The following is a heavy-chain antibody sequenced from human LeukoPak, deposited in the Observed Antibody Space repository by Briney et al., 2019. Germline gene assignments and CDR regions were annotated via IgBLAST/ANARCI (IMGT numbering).Heavy chain of an antibody. CDR2: INPNSGGT. V-gene: IGHV1-2*02. Sequence: GASVKVSCKASGYTFTGYYMHWVRQAPGQGLEWMGWINPNSGGTNYAQKFQGRVTMTRDTSISTAYMELSRLRPDDTAVYYCARGSDDFWSGYSPSYWGQGTLVTVSS. CDR3: ARGSDDFWSGYSPSY. D-gene: IGHD3-3*01. J-gene: IGHJ4*02. CDR1: GYTFTGYY.